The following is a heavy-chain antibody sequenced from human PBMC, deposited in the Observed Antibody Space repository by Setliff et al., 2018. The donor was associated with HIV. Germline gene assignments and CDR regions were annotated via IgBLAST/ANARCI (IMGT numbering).Heavy chain of an antibody. CDR2: IQYDGSKQ. Sequence: QPGGSLRLSCVASGFTLGGFDMHWVRQAPGKGLEWVAFIQYDGSKQSYADSVKGRFTISRDDSKNTLYLQMKTLRAEDTAVYYCARIQNHVWDYWGQGTLVTVSS. J-gene: IGHJ4*02. D-gene: IGHD5-18*01. CDR1: GFTLGGFD. CDR3: ARIQNHVWDY. V-gene: IGHV3-30*02.